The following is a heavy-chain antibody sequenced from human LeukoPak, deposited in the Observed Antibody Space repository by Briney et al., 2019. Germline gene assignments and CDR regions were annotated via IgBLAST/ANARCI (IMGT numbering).Heavy chain of an antibody. D-gene: IGHD1-20*01. CDR1: GFTFSTFG. V-gene: IGHV3-33*01. CDR3: ARSISGTTNNWFDP. CDR2: IWSDGSHK. J-gene: IGHJ5*02. Sequence: GRSLTLSCAASGFTFSTFGIHWVRQAPGKGLEWVAVIWSDGSHKYYADSVKGRFTISRDNSKNTLYLQMNSLRAEDTAVYYCARSISGTTNNWFDPWGQGTLVTVSS.